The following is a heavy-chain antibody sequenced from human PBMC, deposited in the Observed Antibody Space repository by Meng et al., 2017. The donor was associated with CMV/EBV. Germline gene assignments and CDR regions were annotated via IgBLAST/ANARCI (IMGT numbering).Heavy chain of an antibody. CDR2: IDDSGANT. CDR3: ARGAGAWYGGYFDY. D-gene: IGHD6-19*01. V-gene: IGHV3-23*01. J-gene: IGHJ4*02. Sequence: GESLKIPCATSGFSFGSYAMTWVRQAPGKGLEWVSIIDDSGANTYYADSVTGRFSISRDNSKNTLFLQTNSLGVEDTAVYYCARGAGAWYGGYFDYWGQGTLVTVSS. CDR1: GFSFGSYA.